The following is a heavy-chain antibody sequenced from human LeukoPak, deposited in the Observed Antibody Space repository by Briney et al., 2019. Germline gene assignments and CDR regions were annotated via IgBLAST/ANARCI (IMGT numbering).Heavy chain of an antibody. V-gene: IGHV3-74*01. D-gene: IGHD1-1*01. CDR1: GFTFRNYW. Sequence: PGGSLRLSCAASGFTFRNYWMHWVRQAPGKGLVWVSRITPDEITTYADSVKGRSTISRDNAKNMLYLQMNSLRAEDTAVYYCATERAGTSGYIVFDNWGQGTLVTVSS. CDR3: ATERAGTSGYIVFDN. CDR2: ITPDEIT. J-gene: IGHJ4*02.